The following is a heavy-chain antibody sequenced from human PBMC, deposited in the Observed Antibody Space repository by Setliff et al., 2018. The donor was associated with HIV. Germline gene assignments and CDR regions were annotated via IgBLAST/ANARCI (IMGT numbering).Heavy chain of an antibody. CDR2: ISYSGNT. J-gene: IGHJ4*02. CDR1: GGSISNYY. V-gene: IGHV4-59*08. CDR3: ASNAYSYGSPDY. D-gene: IGHD5-18*01. Sequence: SETLSLTCNVSGGSISNYYWTWMRQPPGKGLEWIAYISYSGNTNYHPALRSRLTITRDTSKNQFSLKLSSVTAADTAVYYCASNAYSYGSPDYWGQGTLVTVSS.